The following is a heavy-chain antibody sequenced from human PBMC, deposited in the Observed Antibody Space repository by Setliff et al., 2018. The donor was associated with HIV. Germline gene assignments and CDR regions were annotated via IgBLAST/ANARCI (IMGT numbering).Heavy chain of an antibody. D-gene: IGHD2-15*01. CDR1: GYTFTSLD. V-gene: IGHV1-8*01. CDR3: ARGAPGRSCSGGSCSYFDY. J-gene: IGHJ4*02. CDR2: LNPTSGNT. Sequence: AASVKVSCKASGYTFTSLDINWVRQATGQGPEWVGWLNPTSGNTGSAQRFQGRVTMTRNTSISIAYMELSNLRSEDTAVYYCARGAPGRSCSGGSCSYFDYWGQGTLVTVSS.